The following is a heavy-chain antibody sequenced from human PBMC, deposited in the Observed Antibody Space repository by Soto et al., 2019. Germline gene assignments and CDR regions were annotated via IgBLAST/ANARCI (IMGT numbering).Heavy chain of an antibody. J-gene: IGHJ4*02. CDR2: IIPILGIA. Sequence: ASVKVSCKASGGTFSSYTISWVRQAPGQGLEWMGRIIPILGIANYAQKFQGRVTITADESTSTAYMELSSLRSEDTAVYYCARVEAAAGAAHFDYWGQGTLVTVSS. V-gene: IGHV1-69*02. CDR3: ARVEAAAGAAHFDY. CDR1: GGTFSSYT. D-gene: IGHD6-13*01.